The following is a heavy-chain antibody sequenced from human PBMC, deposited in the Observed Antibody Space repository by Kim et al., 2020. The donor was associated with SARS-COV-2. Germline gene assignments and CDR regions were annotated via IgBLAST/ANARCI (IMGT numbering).Heavy chain of an antibody. J-gene: IGHJ4*02. CDR3: AREGRHCSGTACYLFDY. Sequence: GGSLRLSCAASGFIFDTYAMHWVRHTPGRRLEYVSAISSNGADPYYADSVKGRFIISRDNSKNTMYLQMGSLRAEDMAVYYCAREGRHCSGTACYLFDYWGQGTLVTVSS. D-gene: IGHD2-2*01. V-gene: IGHV3-64*02. CDR1: GFIFDTYA. CDR2: ISSNGADP.